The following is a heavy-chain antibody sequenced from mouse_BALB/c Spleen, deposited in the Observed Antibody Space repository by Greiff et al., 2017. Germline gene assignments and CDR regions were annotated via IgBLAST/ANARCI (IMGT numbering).Heavy chain of an antibody. CDR3: ARENPGSLYAMDY. CDR2: IYPGDGDT. J-gene: IGHJ4*01. V-gene: IGHV1-87*01. CDR1: GYTFTSYW. Sequence: VQLQQSGAELARPGASVKLSCKASGYTFTSYWMQWVKQRPGQGLEWIGAIYPGDGDTRYTQKFKGKATLTADKSSSTAYMQLSSLASEDSAVYYCARENPGSLYAMDYWGQGTSVTVSS. D-gene: IGHD1-1*01.